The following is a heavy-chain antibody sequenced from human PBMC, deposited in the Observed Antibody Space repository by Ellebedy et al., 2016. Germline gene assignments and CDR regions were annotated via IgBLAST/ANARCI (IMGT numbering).Heavy chain of an antibody. CDR1: GGSISSYY. J-gene: IGHJ4*02. V-gene: IGHV4-59*08. D-gene: IGHD5-18*01. CDR3: AIHTRKGYSLDY. CDR2: IYYSGST. Sequence: SETLSLXXTVSGGSISSYYWSWIRQPPGKGLEWIGYIYYSGSTNYNPSLKSRVTISVDTSKNQFSLKLSSVTAADTAVYYCAIHTRKGYSLDYWGQGTLVTVSS.